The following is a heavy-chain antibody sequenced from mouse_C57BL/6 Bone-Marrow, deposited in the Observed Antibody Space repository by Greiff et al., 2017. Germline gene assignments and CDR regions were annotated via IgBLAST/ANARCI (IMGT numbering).Heavy chain of an antibody. D-gene: IGHD1-1*01. Sequence: VQLQQSGAELARPGASVKLSCKASGYTFTSYGISWVKQRTGQGLEWIGEIYPRSGNTYYNEKYKGKATLTADKYSSTAYIELRSLTSEDSAVFVCAIPLYCDGSPCDYWDRGTTLTVTA. CDR1: GYTFTSYG. J-gene: IGHJ2*01. CDR3: AIPLYCDGSPCDY. CDR2: IYPRSGNT. V-gene: IGHV1-81*01.